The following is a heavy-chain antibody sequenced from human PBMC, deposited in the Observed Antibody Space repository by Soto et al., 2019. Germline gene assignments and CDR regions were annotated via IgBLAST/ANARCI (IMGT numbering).Heavy chain of an antibody. V-gene: IGHV1-69*13. CDR1: GGTFSSYA. CDR2: IIPIFGTA. D-gene: IGHD3-3*01. CDR3: VRGLRFKNWFDP. Sequence: ASVKVSCKASGGTFSSYAISWVRQAPGQGLEWMGGIIPIFGTANYAQKFQGRVTITADESTSTAYMELSSLRSEDTAVYYCVRGLRFKNWFDPWGQGTLVTVSS. J-gene: IGHJ5*02.